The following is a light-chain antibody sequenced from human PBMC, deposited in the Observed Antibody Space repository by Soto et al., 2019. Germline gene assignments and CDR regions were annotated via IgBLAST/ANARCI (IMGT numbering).Light chain of an antibody. CDR2: DST. J-gene: IGLJ1*01. Sequence: QSVLTQPPSVSGSPGQRVTISCTGSGSDIGTDFGVHWYQQLPGTAPKLLIYDSTHRYSGVPDRFSGSKSGTSASLDITGLQADDEADYYCQSSGSSVSGYVFGTGTKVTVL. V-gene: IGLV1-40*01. CDR1: GSDIGTDFG. CDR3: QSSGSSVSGYV.